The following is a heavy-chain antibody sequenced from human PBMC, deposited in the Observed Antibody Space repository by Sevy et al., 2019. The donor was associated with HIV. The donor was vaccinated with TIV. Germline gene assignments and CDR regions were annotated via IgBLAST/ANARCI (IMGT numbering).Heavy chain of an antibody. D-gene: IGHD3-16*01. CDR3: ARDKLQTTGSLGDYYYGLDV. CDR2: IWYDGSNK. J-gene: IGHJ6*02. V-gene: IGHV3-33*01. CDR1: GFTFSNG. Sequence: GSLRLSCAGSGFTFSNGMHWVRQAPGKGLEWVAIIWYDGSNKYYTESVKGRFTISRDNSKNMLYLQMNGLRAEDTAVYYCARDKLQTTGSLGDYYYGLDVWGQGTRVTVSS.